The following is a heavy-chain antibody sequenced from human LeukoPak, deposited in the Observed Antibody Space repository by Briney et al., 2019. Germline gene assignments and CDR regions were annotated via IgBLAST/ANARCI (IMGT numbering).Heavy chain of an antibody. V-gene: IGHV4-31*03. J-gene: IGHJ6*02. D-gene: IGHD1-26*01. CDR1: GGSISSGGNF. Sequence: SQTLSLTCTVSGGSISSGGNFWSWIRQRPGKGLEWIGFIYYSGTTYSNPSLKSRVAISADTSKNEFSLKLNSLTAADTAVYYCARGGSGSYYSVYYAVDVWGQGTRSPSP. CDR2: IYYSGTT. CDR3: ARGGSGSYYSVYYAVDV.